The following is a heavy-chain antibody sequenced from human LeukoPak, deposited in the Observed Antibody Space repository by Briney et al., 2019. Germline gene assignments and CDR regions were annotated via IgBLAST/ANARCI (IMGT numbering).Heavy chain of an antibody. V-gene: IGHV3-23*01. CDR1: GLTFSSYA. D-gene: IGHD1-26*01. J-gene: IGHJ4*02. Sequence: GGSLRLSCAASGLTFSSYAMSWVRQAPGKGLEWVSGISGSGDSTNYADSVKGRFTISRDNSKHTLHLQMNSLRAEDTAVYYCAKDTLGATGDYWGQGTLVTDSS. CDR2: ISGSGDST. CDR3: AKDTLGATGDY.